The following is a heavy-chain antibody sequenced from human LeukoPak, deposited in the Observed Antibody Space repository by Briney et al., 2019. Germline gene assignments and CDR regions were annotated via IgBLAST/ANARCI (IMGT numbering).Heavy chain of an antibody. D-gene: IGHD6-13*01. CDR2: VTSSGSTI. V-gene: IGHV3-48*04. CDR3: AREGIAAAGEH. Sequence: GGSLRLSCVASGFTFSSYSMNWVRQAPGEGLEWVSYVTSSGSTIYYADSVKGRFTISRDNAKNSLYLQMKNLRAEDTAIYYCAREGIAAAGEHWGQGTLVTVSS. J-gene: IGHJ1*01. CDR1: GFTFSSYS.